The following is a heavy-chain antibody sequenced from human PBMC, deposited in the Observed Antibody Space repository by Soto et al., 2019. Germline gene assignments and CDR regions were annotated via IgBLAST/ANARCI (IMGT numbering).Heavy chain of an antibody. CDR1: GYTLPSYG. V-gene: IGHV1-18*01. CDR2: ISAYNGNT. J-gene: IGHJ4*02. Sequence: ASVKVSCKASGYTLPSYGISWVRQAPGQGLEWMGWISAYNGNTNYAQKLQGRVTMTTDTSTSTAYMELRSLRSDDTAVYYCARDEIVDTMGYWGQGTLVTVSS. CDR3: ARDEIVDTMGY. D-gene: IGHD5-12*01.